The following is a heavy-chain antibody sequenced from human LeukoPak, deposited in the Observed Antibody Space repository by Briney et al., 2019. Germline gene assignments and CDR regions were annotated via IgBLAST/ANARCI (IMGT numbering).Heavy chain of an antibody. J-gene: IGHJ4*02. Sequence: PGGSLRLSCVTSAFSFSDYWMHWVRQAPGKGLVWVSRIQSDGTTTYADSVKGRFTLSRDTAKNTFYLQMNSLRAEDTAMYFCARTLPGSFLDFWGQGSLVTVSS. D-gene: IGHD3-10*01. V-gene: IGHV3-74*01. CDR1: AFSFSDYW. CDR3: ARTLPGSFLDF. CDR2: IQSDGTTT.